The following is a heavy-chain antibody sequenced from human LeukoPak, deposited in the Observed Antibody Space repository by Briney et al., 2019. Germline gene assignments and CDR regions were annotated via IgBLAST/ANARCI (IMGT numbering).Heavy chain of an antibody. V-gene: IGHV3-74*01. Sequence: GGSLRLSCAASGFTFSNYLMHWVRQAPGKGLVWVSRINVDETNPYADSVKGRFTISRDNSKNTLYLQMNSLRAEDTAVYYCAKDLLVDTEGLYYFDYWGQGTLVTVSS. D-gene: IGHD5-18*01. CDR1: GFTFSNYL. J-gene: IGHJ4*02. CDR2: INVDETNP. CDR3: AKDLLVDTEGLYYFDY.